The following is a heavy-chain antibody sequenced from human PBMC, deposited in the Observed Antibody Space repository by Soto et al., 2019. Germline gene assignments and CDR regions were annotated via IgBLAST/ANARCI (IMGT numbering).Heavy chain of an antibody. CDR2: ISDSSSYI. Sequence: EVQLVESGGGLVKPGGSLRLSYAASGFTFSIYSMNWVRQAPGKGLEWVSSISDSSSYINYADSVKGRFTISRDNAKNSLFLQMNSLRAEDTAVYYCARDRRPRNEVDPFDYWGQGSLVTVSS. J-gene: IGHJ4*02. V-gene: IGHV3-21*02. CDR1: GFTFSIYS. D-gene: IGHD1-1*01. CDR3: ARDRRPRNEVDPFDY.